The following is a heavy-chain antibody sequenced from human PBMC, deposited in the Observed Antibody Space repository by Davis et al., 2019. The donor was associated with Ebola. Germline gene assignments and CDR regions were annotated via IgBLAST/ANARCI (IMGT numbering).Heavy chain of an antibody. Sequence: PGGSLRLSCAASGFTFSAYYMSWIRQAPGKGLEWVSYISSSGSTIYYADSVKGRFTISRDNAKNSLYLQMNSLRAEDTAVYYCARTYGDYGRYWFDPWGQGTLVTVSS. CDR1: GFTFSAYY. J-gene: IGHJ5*02. D-gene: IGHD4-17*01. CDR3: ARTYGDYGRYWFDP. CDR2: ISSSGSTI. V-gene: IGHV3-11*01.